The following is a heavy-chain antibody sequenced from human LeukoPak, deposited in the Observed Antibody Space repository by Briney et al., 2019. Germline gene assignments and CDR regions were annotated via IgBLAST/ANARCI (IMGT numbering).Heavy chain of an antibody. D-gene: IGHD2-21*02. CDR1: GFTVSSNY. CDR2: IYSGGST. V-gene: IGHV3-66*01. J-gene: IGHJ3*02. Sequence: PGGSLRLSCAASGFTVSSNYMSWVRQAPGKGLEWVSVIYSGGSTYYADSVKGRFTISRDNSKNTLYLQMNSLRAEDTAVYYCATSSDTDAFDIWGQGTMVTVSS. CDR3: ATSSDTDAFDI.